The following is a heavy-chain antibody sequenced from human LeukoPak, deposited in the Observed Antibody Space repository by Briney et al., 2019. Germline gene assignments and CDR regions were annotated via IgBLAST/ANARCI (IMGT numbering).Heavy chain of an antibody. V-gene: IGHV1-69*05. D-gene: IGHD2/OR15-2a*01. J-gene: IGHJ6*03. CDR1: EGTFSSYG. Sequence: SVKVSCKASEGTFSSYGISWVRQAPGHPLEWLGGIITIFGKTNYAQKFQDRVTITTDESTSTVYMEPSGLRSDDTAVYLCARASNSWQPYYAYYYYMDVWGKGTTVTVSS. CDR2: IITIFGKT. CDR3: ARASNSWQPYYAYYYYMDV.